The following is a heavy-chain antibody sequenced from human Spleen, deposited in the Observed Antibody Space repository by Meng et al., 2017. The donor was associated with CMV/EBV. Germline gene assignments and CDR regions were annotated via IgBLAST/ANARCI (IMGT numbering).Heavy chain of an antibody. J-gene: IGHJ4*02. V-gene: IGHV3-30-3*01. CDR3: ASETGDGGYFDF. CDR2: ISYDRSNK. Sequence: GGSLRLSCAASGFTFSSYAMHWVRQAPGKGLEWVAVISYDRSNKYYADSVKGRFTISRDNSKNTLYLQMNSLRAEDTAVYYCASETGDGGYFDFWGQGTLVTVSS. CDR1: GFTFSSYA. D-gene: IGHD7-27*01.